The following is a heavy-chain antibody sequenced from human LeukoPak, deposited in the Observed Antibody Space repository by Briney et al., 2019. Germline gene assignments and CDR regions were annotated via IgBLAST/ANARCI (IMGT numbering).Heavy chain of an antibody. CDR1: GGSISSSSDY. V-gene: IGHV4-39*01. D-gene: IGHD1-1*01. J-gene: IGHJ4*02. CDR3: ARRTYSAAYWKHFDY. Sequence: PSETLSLTCTVSGGSISSSSDYWGWIRQAPGKGLEWNGSIYYHENTYYNSSLKSRVTISVDTSKNPFSLKLNSVTAADTAVYFCARRTYSAAYWKHFDYWGQGTLVTVSS. CDR2: IYYHENT.